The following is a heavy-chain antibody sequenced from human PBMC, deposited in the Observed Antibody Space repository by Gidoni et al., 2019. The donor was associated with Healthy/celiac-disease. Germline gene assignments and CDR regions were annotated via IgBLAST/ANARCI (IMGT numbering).Heavy chain of an antibody. D-gene: IGHD4-17*01. V-gene: IGHV1-8*01. CDR1: GYTFTSYD. Sequence: QVQLVQSGAEVTKPGASVKVSCKASGYTFTSYDINWVRQATGQGLEWMGWMNPNSGNTGYAQKFQGRVTMTRNTSISTAYMELSSLRSEDTAVYYCASNHDYFGSYDYWGQGTLVTVSS. J-gene: IGHJ4*02. CDR2: MNPNSGNT. CDR3: ASNHDYFGSYDY.